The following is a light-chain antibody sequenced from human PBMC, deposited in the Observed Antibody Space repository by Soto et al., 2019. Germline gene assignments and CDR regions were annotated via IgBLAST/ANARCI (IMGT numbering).Light chain of an antibody. V-gene: IGKV1-39*01. J-gene: IGKJ4*01. Sequence: DIHLTQSPSSLSAAVGDRVTITCRASQAILTYLNWFQQKAGKAPEVLVYGASSLRSGVPSRFTGSGSATDLTLTITSLQPEDAGTYFCQQTFSPAVTFGGGTKVDIK. CDR3: QQTFSPAVT. CDR2: GAS. CDR1: QAILTY.